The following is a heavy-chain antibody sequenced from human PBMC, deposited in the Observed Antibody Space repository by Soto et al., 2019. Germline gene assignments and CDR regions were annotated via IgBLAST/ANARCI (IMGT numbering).Heavy chain of an antibody. CDR3: SARGGPFDY. J-gene: IGHJ4*02. CDR1: GYSFSGHG. Sequence: GASVTVSCKASGYSFSGHGITLVRQAPGQELEWMGWINAGNGNTKYSQKFQGRVTITRDTSASTAYMELSSLRSEDTAVYYCSARGGPFDYWGQGTLVTVSS. V-gene: IGHV1-3*01. D-gene: IGHD3-10*01. CDR2: INAGNGNT.